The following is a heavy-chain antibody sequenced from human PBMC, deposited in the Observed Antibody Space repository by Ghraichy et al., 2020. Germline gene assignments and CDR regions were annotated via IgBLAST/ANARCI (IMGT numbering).Heavy chain of an antibody. D-gene: IGHD1-7*01. Sequence: GGSLRLSCAASGFSVSDSYMGWVRQAPGMGLEWVSYIFSGGETFYTDSVKGRFTISRDSSKNTVFLQMNSLSAEDTAVYFCARAKNYHFAYWGQGTLVTVSS. CDR3: ARAKNYHFAY. CDR1: GFSVSDSY. V-gene: IGHV3-53*01. J-gene: IGHJ4*02. CDR2: IFSGGET.